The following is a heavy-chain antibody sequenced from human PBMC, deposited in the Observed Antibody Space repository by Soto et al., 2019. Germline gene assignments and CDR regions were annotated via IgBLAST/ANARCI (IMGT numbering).Heavy chain of an antibody. CDR1: GGSIYSYY. J-gene: IGHJ3*02. CDR2: VYFSGTT. Sequence: QVQLQESGPGLVKPSETLSLTCTVSGGSIYSYYWSWIRQPPGKGLEWIGYVYFSGTTNYNPSLQRPATISVDMSKNQFSLKLSSVTAADTAVYYCARGHNYGYSTFDMWGQGTMVTVSS. D-gene: IGHD5-18*01. V-gene: IGHV4-59*01. CDR3: ARGHNYGYSTFDM.